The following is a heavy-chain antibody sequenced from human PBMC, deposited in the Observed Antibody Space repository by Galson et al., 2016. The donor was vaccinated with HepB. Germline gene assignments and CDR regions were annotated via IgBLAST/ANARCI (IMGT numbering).Heavy chain of an antibody. D-gene: IGHD1-26*01. CDR2: ISSSSTI. V-gene: IGHV3-48*02. CDR3: ARDSHVGATPFDY. CDR1: GFTFSSYS. Sequence: SLRLSCAGSGFTFSSYSMNWVRQAPGKGLEWVSYISSSSTIYYADSVKGRFTISRDNARNSLYLHMNSLRDKDTAVYYCARDSHVGATPFDYWGQGTLVTVSS. J-gene: IGHJ4*02.